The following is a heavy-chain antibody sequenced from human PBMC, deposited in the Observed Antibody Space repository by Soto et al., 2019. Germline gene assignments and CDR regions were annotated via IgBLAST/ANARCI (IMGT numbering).Heavy chain of an antibody. CDR1: GFTVSSSQ. V-gene: IGHV3-53*01. D-gene: IGHD2-2*01. Sequence: GGSLRLSCAASGFTVSSSQMTWVRQAPGKALEWVSVIFIGGTTQYAVSVKGRFTISRDYSKNTVYLQMNSLRAEDTAVYYCARDSRIVGTPAMGSVGFDPWGQGTLVTVSS. J-gene: IGHJ5*02. CDR3: ARDSRIVGTPAMGSVGFDP. CDR2: IFIGGTT.